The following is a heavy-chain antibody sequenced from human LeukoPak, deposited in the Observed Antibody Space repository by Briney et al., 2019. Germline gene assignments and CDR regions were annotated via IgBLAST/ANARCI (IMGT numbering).Heavy chain of an antibody. J-gene: IGHJ4*02. CDR1: GFSFSVYW. CDR2: TKPDGSEK. Sequence: PGGSLRLSCAASGFSFSVYWMSWVRQAPGRGLEWVANTKPDGSEKNYGDSVKGRFTISRDNAKNSLFLQMNSLTAEDTAAYYCVGNWNLDSWGQGTLVTVSS. D-gene: IGHD1-1*01. CDR3: VGNWNLDS. V-gene: IGHV3-7*01.